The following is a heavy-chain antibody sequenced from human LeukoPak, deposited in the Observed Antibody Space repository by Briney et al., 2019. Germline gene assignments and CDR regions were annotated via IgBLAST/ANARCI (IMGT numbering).Heavy chain of an antibody. CDR2: TNYTGST. V-gene: IGHV4-39*07. Sequence: SETLSLTCTVSGDSIAYYSHYWGWIRQPPGKGLEWIGSTNYTGSTHYNPPLKSRVSISVDTSKNQFSLKLSSVTAADTAVYYCARSTDTASDYWGQGTLVTVSS. CDR1: GDSIAYYSHY. D-gene: IGHD5-18*01. J-gene: IGHJ4*02. CDR3: ARSTDTASDY.